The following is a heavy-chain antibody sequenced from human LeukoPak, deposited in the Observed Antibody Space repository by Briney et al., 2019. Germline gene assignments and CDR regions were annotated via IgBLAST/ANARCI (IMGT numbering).Heavy chain of an antibody. CDR1: GYTFTSYG. J-gene: IGHJ4*02. V-gene: IGHV1-18*01. D-gene: IGHD3-9*01. CDR3: ARVPLTRPYYDILTDENFDY. CDR2: ISAYNGKT. Sequence: ASVKVSCKASGYTFTSYGFSWVRPAPGQGLEGMGWISAYNGKTNYAQKLQGRVTMTADTPTSTAYMQLRSLRSDDTAVYYCARVPLTRPYYDILTDENFDYCGQGTLVTVSS.